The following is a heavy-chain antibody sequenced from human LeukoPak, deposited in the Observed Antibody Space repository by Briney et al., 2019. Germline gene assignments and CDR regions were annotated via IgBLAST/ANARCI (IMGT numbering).Heavy chain of an antibody. D-gene: IGHD3-10*01. J-gene: IGHJ4*02. Sequence: GASVKVSCKASGYTFTSYAMNWVRQAPGQGLEWMGWINTNTGNPTYAQGFTGRFVFSLDTSVSTAYLQISSLKAEDTAVYYCARTNYGSGSPMSTNNDYWAREPWSPSPQ. CDR1: GYTFTSYA. V-gene: IGHV7-4-1*02. CDR2: INTNTGNP. CDR3: ARTNYGSGSPMSTNNDY.